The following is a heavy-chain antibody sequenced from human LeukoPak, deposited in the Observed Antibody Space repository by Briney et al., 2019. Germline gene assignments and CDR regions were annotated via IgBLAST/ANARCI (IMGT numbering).Heavy chain of an antibody. CDR3: ARNKSTVTTSRHTAFDI. Sequence: PSGTLSLTCAVSGYSISSDYYWGCIRQPSGKGLEWIGSIYQSVSTYYNPSLKSRVTISVDTSKNQFSLKLSSETAADTAVYYCARNKSTVTTSRHTAFDIWGQGTMVTVSS. J-gene: IGHJ3*02. CDR1: GYSISSDYY. D-gene: IGHD4-17*01. CDR2: IYQSVST. V-gene: IGHV4-38-2*01.